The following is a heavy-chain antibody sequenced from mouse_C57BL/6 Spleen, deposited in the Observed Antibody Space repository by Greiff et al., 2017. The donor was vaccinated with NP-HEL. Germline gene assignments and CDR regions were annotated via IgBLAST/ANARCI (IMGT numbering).Heavy chain of an antibody. V-gene: IGHV1-85*01. D-gene: IGHD2-5*01. CDR1: GYTFTSYD. CDR2: IYPRDGST. Sequence: VQLQQSGPELVKPGASVKLSCKASGYTFTSYDINWVKQRPGQGLEWIGWIYPRDGSTKYNEKFKGKATLTVDTSSSTAYMELHSLTSEDSAVYFWARSEGYYSNYGFAYWGQGTLVTVSA. J-gene: IGHJ3*01. CDR3: ARSEGYYSNYGFAY.